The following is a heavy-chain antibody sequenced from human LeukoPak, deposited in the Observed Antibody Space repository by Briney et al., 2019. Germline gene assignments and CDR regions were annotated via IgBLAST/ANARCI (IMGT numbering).Heavy chain of an antibody. J-gene: IGHJ4*02. D-gene: IGHD3-16*01. CDR2: ISSSGSTI. CDR1: GFTFSSYE. Sequence: GGSLRLSCAASGFTFSSYEMKWVRQAPGKGLEWVSYISSSGSTIYYADSVKGRFTISRDNAKNSLYLQMNSLRAEDTAVYYCARDADYALFWGQGTLVTVSS. V-gene: IGHV3-48*03. CDR3: ARDADYALF.